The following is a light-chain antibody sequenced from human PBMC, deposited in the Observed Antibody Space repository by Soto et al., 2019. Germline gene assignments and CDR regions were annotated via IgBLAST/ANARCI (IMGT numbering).Light chain of an antibody. CDR1: SSDVGRYNY. J-gene: IGLJ1*01. V-gene: IGLV2-14*03. CDR3: SSFTSSSTFV. Sequence: QAVVAQPASVSGSRGQSITISCTGTSSDVGRYNYVSWFQQHPGKVPKLIIYDVSNWPSGVSDRFSGSKSGNTASLTISGLQPEDEADYYCSSFTSSSTFVFGTGTQLTVL. CDR2: DVS.